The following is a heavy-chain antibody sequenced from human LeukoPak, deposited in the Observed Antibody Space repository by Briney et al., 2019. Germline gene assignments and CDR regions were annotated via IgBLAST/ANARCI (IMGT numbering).Heavy chain of an antibody. J-gene: IGHJ1*01. Sequence: GGSLRLSCAASGFTFSSYNMNWVRQAPGKGLEWVSFISDSSSYISYADSLKGRFTISRDNAKNSLYLQMNSLRAEDTALYYCAKGPGAAVGKRYIQHWGQGTLVTVSS. CDR2: ISDSSSYI. CDR3: AKGPGAAVGKRYIQH. D-gene: IGHD6-13*01. V-gene: IGHV3-21*04. CDR1: GFTFSSYN.